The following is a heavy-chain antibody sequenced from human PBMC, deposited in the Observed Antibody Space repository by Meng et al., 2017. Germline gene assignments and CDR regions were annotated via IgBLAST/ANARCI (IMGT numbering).Heavy chain of an antibody. D-gene: IGHD4-17*01. CDR1: GFTFGDYA. V-gene: IGHV3-49*03. CDR3: TRVFHVETTWHY. CDR2: IGSKGYGGTT. Sequence: GESLKISCTASGFTFGDYAMSWFRQAPGKGLEWVGFIGSKGYGGTTEYAASVKGRFTISRDDSKSIAYLQMHSLKTEDTAVYYCTRVFHVETTWHYWGQGTLVTASS. J-gene: IGHJ4*02.